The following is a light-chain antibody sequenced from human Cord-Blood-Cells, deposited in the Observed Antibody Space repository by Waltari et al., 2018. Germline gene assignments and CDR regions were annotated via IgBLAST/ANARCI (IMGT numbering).Light chain of an antibody. V-gene: IGLV2-11*01. CDR1: SSDVGGYNY. J-gene: IGLJ2*01. CDR3: CSYAGSYTVV. CDR2: DVS. Sequence: QSALTQPRSVSGSPGQSVTIPCTGTSSDVGGYNYVSWYQQHPGKAPQLMIYDVSKRPSGVPDRFSGSKSGNTASLTISGLQAEDEADYYCCSYAGSYTVVFGGGTKLTVL.